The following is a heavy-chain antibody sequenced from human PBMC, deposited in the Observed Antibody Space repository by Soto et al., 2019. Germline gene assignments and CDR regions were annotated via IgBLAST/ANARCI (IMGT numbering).Heavy chain of an antibody. CDR3: TIPPTPLWTVFPTRRSFDL. CDR1: GGTFSSYA. CDR2: IIPIFHTA. Sequence: SVKVSCKASGGTFSSYAIDWVRQAPGQGLEWMGGIIPIFHTANYAQKFQGRVTITADESTSTAYMELSSLRSEDTAVYYFTIPPTPLWTVFPTRRSFDL. V-gene: IGHV1-69*13. D-gene: IGHD2-21*01. J-gene: IGHJ2*01.